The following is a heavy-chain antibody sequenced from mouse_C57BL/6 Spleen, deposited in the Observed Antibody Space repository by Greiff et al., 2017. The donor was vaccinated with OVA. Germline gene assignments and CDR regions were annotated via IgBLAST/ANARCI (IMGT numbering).Heavy chain of an antibody. CDR2: IYPGDGDT. J-gene: IGHJ4*01. CDR1: GYAFSSSW. CDR3: ARRTVNYAMDY. V-gene: IGHV1-82*01. D-gene: IGHD1-1*01. Sequence: QVQLQQSGPELVKPGASVKISCKASGYAFSSSWMNWVKQRPGKGLEWIGRIYPGDGDTNYNGKFKGKATLTADKSSSTAYMQLSSLTSEDSAVYFCARRTVNYAMDYWGQGTSVTVSS.